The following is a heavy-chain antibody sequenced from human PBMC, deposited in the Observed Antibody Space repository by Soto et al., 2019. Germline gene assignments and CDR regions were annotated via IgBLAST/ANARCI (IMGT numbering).Heavy chain of an antibody. J-gene: IGHJ4*02. V-gene: IGHV4-59*01. CDR1: GGSISSYY. Sequence: SETLSLTCTVSGGSISSYYWSWIRQPPGKGLEWIGYIYYSGSTSYNPSLKSRVTISVDTSKNQFSLKLSSVTAADTAVYYCATYSSGWYGPFDYWGQGTLVIVSS. CDR2: IYYSGST. D-gene: IGHD6-19*01. CDR3: ATYSSGWYGPFDY.